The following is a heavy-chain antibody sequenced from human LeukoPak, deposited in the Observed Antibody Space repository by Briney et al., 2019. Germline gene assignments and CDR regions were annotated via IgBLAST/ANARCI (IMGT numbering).Heavy chain of an antibody. CDR2: IYYNGDT. J-gene: IGHJ4*02. CDR1: GGSINSGYY. D-gene: IGHD3-3*01. V-gene: IGHV4-30-4*08. CDR3: ARSGGKPTISPDY. Sequence: SETLSLTCTVSGGSINSGYYWSWLRQHPGRGLEWIGYIYYNGDTYNPSLKSRVTISVDTSKNQFSLKLSSVTAADTAVYYCARSGGKPTISPDYWGQGTLVTVSS.